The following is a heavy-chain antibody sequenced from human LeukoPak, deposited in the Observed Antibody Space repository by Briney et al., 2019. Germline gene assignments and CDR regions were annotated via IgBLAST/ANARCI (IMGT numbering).Heavy chain of an antibody. J-gene: IGHJ3*02. CDR3: ARLDRKRGAFDI. V-gene: IGHV1-46*01. Sequence: GASVKVSCKASGYTFTSYYMHWVRQAPGQGLEWMGIINPSGGSTSYAQKFQGRVTMTRDMSTGTVYMELSSLRSEDTAVYYCARLDRKRGAFDIWGQGTMVTVSS. CDR2: INPSGGST. CDR1: GYTFTSYY.